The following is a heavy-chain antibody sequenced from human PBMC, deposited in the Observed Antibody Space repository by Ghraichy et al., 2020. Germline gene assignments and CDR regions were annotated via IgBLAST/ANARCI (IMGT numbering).Heavy chain of an antibody. V-gene: IGHV3-23*01. CDR2: ISGSGGST. CDR1: GFTFSSYA. J-gene: IGHJ4*02. Sequence: GGSLRLSCAASGFTFSSYAMSWVRQAPGKGLEWVSAISGSGGSTYYADSVKGRFTISRDNSKNTLYLQMNSLRAEDTAVYYCAKDGYCSGGSCYHAPFDYWGQGTLVTVSS. D-gene: IGHD2-15*01. CDR3: AKDGYCSGGSCYHAPFDY.